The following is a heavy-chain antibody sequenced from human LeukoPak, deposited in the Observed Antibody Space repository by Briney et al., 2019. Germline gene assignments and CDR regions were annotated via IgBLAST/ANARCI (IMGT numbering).Heavy chain of an antibody. CDR3: ARRTAAILDYFDY. V-gene: IGHV5-51*01. Sequence: GESLKISCKGSGYSFTSYWIGRERQMPGKGLEWMGIIYPGDSDTRYSPSFQGQVTISADKSISTAYLQWSSLKASDTAMYYCARRTAAILDYFDYWGQGTLVTVSS. CDR2: IYPGDSDT. CDR1: GYSFTSYW. J-gene: IGHJ4*02. D-gene: IGHD2-2*02.